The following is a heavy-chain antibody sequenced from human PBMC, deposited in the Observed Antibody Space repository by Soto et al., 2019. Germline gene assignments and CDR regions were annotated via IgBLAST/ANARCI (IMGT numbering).Heavy chain of an antibody. D-gene: IGHD6-19*01. CDR2: ISAYNGNT. J-gene: IGHJ4*02. CDR1: GYTFTSNG. CDR3: ARDLNPGIAVAGLNYFDY. V-gene: IGHV1-18*01. Sequence: GASVKVSCKASGYTFTSNGITWVRQATGQGLEWMRWISAYNGNTNYAQKLQGRVTMTTDTSTTTAYMELRSLRSDDTAVYYCARDLNPGIAVAGLNYFDYLGQGTLITVPQ.